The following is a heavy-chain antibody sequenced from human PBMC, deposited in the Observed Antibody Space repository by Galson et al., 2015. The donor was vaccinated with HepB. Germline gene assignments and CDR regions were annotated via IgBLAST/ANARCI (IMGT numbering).Heavy chain of an antibody. J-gene: IGHJ1*01. V-gene: IGHV3-7*03. D-gene: IGHD3-10*01. Sequence: SLRLSCAASEFTFSSYWMNWVRQAPGKGLEWVANINPDKLQGRVIMTTDKSANTAYMELRNLTSDDTAVYYCARDDPTKSYYMDVWGQGILVTVSS. CDR1: EFTFSSYW. CDR3: ARDDPTKSYYMDV. CDR2: INP.